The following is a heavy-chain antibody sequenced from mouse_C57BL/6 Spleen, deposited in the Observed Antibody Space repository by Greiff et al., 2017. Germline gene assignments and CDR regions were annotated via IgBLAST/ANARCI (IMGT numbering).Heavy chain of an antibody. V-gene: IGHV14-4*01. CDR3: TTSYYGSSYEAWFAY. CDR1: GFNIKDDY. D-gene: IGHD1-1*01. J-gene: IGHJ3*01. CDR2: IDPENGDT. Sequence: EVNVVESGAELVRPGASVKLSCTASGFNIKDDYMHWVKQRPEQGLEWIGWIDPENGDTEYASKFQGKATITADTSSNTAYLQLSSLTSEDTAVYYCTTSYYGSSYEAWFAYWGQGTLVTVSA.